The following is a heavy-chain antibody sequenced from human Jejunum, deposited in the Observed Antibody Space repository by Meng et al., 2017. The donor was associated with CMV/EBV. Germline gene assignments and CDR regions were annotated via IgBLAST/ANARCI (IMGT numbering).Heavy chain of an antibody. CDR1: GASISSSHW. CDR3: ARDLTVVRGVLDY. J-gene: IGHJ4*02. CDR2: ILHSGST. V-gene: IGHV4-4*02. D-gene: IGHD3-10*01. Sequence: CAVSGASISSSHWWSWVRQPPGKGLEWIGEILHSGSTNYNPSLKSRVTISVDKSRNHFSLKLNSVTAADTAVYYCARDLTVVRGVLDYWSQGTLVTVSS.